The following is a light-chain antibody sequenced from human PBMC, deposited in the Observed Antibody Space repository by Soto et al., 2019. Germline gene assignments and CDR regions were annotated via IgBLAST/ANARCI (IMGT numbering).Light chain of an antibody. CDR3: ASWDDSLSGRV. CDR2: RND. Sequence: HSVLTQPPSASGTPGQRVTISCSGSSSNIGINYVYWYQQLPGTAPKLLIYRNDQRPSGVPDRFSGSKSGTSASLAISGLRPDDEADYYCASWDDSLSGRVFGGGTKLTVL. CDR1: SSNIGINY. J-gene: IGLJ3*02. V-gene: IGLV1-47*01.